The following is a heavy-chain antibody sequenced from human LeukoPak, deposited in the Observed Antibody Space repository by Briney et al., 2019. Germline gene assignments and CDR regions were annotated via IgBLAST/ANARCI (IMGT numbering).Heavy chain of an antibody. J-gene: IGHJ5*02. D-gene: IGHD6-19*01. CDR1: GYTFTSYD. CDR3: ARVEAEAARRMYNWFDP. CDR2: MNPNSGNT. Sequence: ASVKVSCKASGYTFTSYDINWVRQATGQGLEWMGWMNPNSGNTGYAQKFQGRVTMTRNTSISTAYMELSSLRSEDTAVYYCARVEAEAARRMYNWFDPRGQGTLVTASS. V-gene: IGHV1-8*01.